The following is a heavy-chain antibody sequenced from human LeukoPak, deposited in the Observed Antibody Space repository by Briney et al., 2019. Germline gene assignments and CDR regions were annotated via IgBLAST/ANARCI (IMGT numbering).Heavy chain of an antibody. D-gene: IGHD3-22*01. CDR1: GFTFSDYY. V-gene: IGHV3-11*01. CDR3: ARDRGSSGYYIPFDY. CDR2: ISSSGSTI. Sequence: GGSLRLSCAASGFTFSDYYMSWIRQAPGKGLEWVSYISSSGSTIYYADSVKGRFTISRDNDKNSLYLQMNSLRAEDTAVYYCARDRGSSGYYIPFDYWGQGTLVTVSS. J-gene: IGHJ4*02.